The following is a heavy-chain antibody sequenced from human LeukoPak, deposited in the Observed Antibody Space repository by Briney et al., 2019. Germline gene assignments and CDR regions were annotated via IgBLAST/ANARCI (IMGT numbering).Heavy chain of an antibody. V-gene: IGHV4-39*01. CDR3: ARLRGGAVAGTWGYFDY. J-gene: IGHJ4*02. CDR1: GGSISSSNYY. CDR2: IYYSGST. D-gene: IGHD6-19*01. Sequence: SETLSLTCTVSGGSISSSNYYWGWIRQPPGKGLEWIVHIYYSGSTYYNPSLKSRVTISVDTSKNQCSLKLTSVTAADTAGYYCARLRGGAVAGTWGYFDYWGQGTLVTVSS.